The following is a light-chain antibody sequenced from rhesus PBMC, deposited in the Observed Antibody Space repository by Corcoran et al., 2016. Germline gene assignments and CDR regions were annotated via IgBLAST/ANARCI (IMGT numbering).Light chain of an antibody. Sequence: DIQMTQSPSSLSASVGDRVTVTCRASQGINKELSWYQQKPGKVPTLLIYAASSLETGVSSRFRGSGSGTDFTLTINSLQPEDVATYYCLQDYTTPYSFGQGTKVEIK. CDR3: LQDYTTPYS. J-gene: IGKJ2*01. V-gene: IGKV1-94*01. CDR2: AAS. CDR1: QGINKE.